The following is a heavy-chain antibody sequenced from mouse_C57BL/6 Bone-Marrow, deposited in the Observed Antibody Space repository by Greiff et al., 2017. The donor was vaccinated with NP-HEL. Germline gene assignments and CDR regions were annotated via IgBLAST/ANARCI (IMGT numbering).Heavy chain of an antibody. CDR1: GYTFTSYW. V-gene: IGHV1-69*01. Sequence: VQLQQPGAELVMPGASVKLSCKASGYTFTSYWMHWVKQRPGQGLEWIGEIDPSDSYTNYNQKFKGKSTLTVDKSSSTAYMQLSSLTSEDSAVYYCARGPTIVTTSAMDYWGQGTSVTVSS. J-gene: IGHJ4*01. CDR3: ARGPTIVTTSAMDY. CDR2: IDPSDSYT. D-gene: IGHD2-5*01.